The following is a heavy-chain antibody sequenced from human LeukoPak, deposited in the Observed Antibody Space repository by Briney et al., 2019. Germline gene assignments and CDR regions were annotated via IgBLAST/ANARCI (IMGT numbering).Heavy chain of an antibody. CDR1: GYTLTELS. Sequence: ASVKVSCKVSGYTLTELSMHWVRQAPGKGLEWMGGFDPEDGETIYAQKFQGRVTMTEDTSTDTAYMELSSLRSEDTAVYYCATLRSRGATTLRAFDIWGQGTMVTVSS. D-gene: IGHD1-26*01. CDR3: ATLRSRGATTLRAFDI. J-gene: IGHJ3*02. CDR2: FDPEDGET. V-gene: IGHV1-24*01.